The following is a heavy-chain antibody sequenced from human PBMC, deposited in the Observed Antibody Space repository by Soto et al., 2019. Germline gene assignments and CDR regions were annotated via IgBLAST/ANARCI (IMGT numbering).Heavy chain of an antibody. CDR3: ARGGEEIVVVPAAIDWFDP. D-gene: IGHD2-2*01. V-gene: IGHV1-46*04. CDR2: IKPSGGST. J-gene: IGHJ5*02. Sequence: QVQLVQSGAEVKKPGASVKVSCKASGYTFTSYYMHWVRQAPGQGLEWMGIIKPSGGSTSYAQKLQGRVTMTRDTSTSTVYMELSSLRSEDTAVYYCARGGEEIVVVPAAIDWFDPWGQGTLVTVSS. CDR1: GYTFTSYY.